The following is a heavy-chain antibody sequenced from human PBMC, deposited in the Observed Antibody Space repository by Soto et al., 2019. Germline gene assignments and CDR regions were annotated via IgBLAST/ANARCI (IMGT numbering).Heavy chain of an antibody. CDR1: GGSFSGYY. D-gene: IGHD3-10*01. CDR3: ARGRYYYGSGSYDYFDY. Sequence: PSETLSLTCAVYGGSFSGYYWSWIRQPPGKGLEWIGEINHSGSTNYNPSLKSRVTISVDTSKNQFSLKLSSVTAADTAVYYCARGRYYYGSGSYDYFDYWGQGTLVTVS. V-gene: IGHV4-34*01. CDR2: INHSGST. J-gene: IGHJ4*02.